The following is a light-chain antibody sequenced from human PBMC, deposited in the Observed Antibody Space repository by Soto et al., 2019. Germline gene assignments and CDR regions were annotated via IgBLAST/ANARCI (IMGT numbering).Light chain of an antibody. Sequence: EIVLTQSPGTLSLSPGERATLSCRASQSVSSSHLAWYQQKPGQPPRLLIYDASTRATATPERFSGSGSGTDFTLTISRLEPEDFAVYYCHQYDSIVQTFGQGTKVDIK. J-gene: IGKJ1*01. CDR1: QSVSSSH. V-gene: IGKV3-20*01. CDR2: DAS. CDR3: HQYDSIVQT.